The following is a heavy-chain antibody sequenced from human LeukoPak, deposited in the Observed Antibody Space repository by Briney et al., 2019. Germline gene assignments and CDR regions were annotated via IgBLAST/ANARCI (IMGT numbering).Heavy chain of an antibody. Sequence: GGSLRLSCAASGFTFSSYGMHWVRQAPGKGLEWVAFIRYDGSNKYYADSVKGRFTISRDNSKNTLYLHVNSLRPEDTAVYYCARDKVVGATVFDYWGQGTLVTVST. CDR2: IRYDGSNK. CDR1: GFTFSSYG. V-gene: IGHV3-30*02. D-gene: IGHD1-26*01. J-gene: IGHJ4*02. CDR3: ARDKVVGATVFDY.